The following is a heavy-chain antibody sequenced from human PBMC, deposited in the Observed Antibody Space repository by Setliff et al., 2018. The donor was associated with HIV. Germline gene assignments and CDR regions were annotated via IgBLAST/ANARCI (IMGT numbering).Heavy chain of an antibody. Sequence: PGGSLRLSCAASGFTFSNFWMDWVRQAPGKGLEWVATIKKDGSEIYYVDSVKGRFTISRDNSKNTLYLQMNSLRAGDTAIYYCAKGSGSYGFYWFDPWGQGTLVTVSS. CDR1: GFTFSNFW. CDR3: AKGSGSYGFYWFDP. J-gene: IGHJ5*02. D-gene: IGHD3-10*01. V-gene: IGHV3-7*03. CDR2: IKKDGSEI.